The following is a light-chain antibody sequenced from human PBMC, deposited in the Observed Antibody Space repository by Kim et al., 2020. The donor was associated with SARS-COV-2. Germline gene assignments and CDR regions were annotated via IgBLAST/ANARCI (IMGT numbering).Light chain of an antibody. CDR3: QQSHTAPLLT. CDR2: AAS. CDR1: QSINTY. Sequence: DIQMTQSPSSLAASVGDRVTIACRASQSINTYLNWYQQKPGKAPKLLSYAASTLQSGVPSRFSGSGSGTDFTLTISSLQPEDFATYYCQQSHTAPLLTFGGGTKLEI. J-gene: IGKJ4*01. V-gene: IGKV1-39*01.